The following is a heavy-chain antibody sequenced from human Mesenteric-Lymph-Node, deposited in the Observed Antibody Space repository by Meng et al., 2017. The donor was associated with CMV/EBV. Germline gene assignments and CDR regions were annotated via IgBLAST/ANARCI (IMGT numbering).Heavy chain of an antibody. J-gene: IGHJ6*02. CDR2: IEKAGNEK. CDR1: GFTFSSYW. D-gene: IGHD3-10*01. Sequence: GESLKISCAASGFTFSSYWMAWVRQAPGKGLEWVANIEKAGNEKHYVDSVKGRFTISRDNSKNTLFLQMGSLRTEDMAVYYCARVGGSGSFYYHGMDVWGQGTTVTVSS. V-gene: IGHV3-7*01. CDR3: ARVGGSGSFYYHGMDV.